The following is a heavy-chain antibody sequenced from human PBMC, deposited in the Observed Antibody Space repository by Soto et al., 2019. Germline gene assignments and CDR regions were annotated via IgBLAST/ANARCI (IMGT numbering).Heavy chain of an antibody. J-gene: IGHJ4*02. CDR2: ISGSGGST. CDR1: GFTFSSNA. D-gene: IGHD2-2*01. CDR3: AKVTRTRRARDYFDY. Sequence: GGSLRLSCAAAGFTFSSNAMSWVRQAPGKGLEWVSAISGSGGSTYYADSVKGRFTISRDNSKNPLYLQMNSLRAEDPAVYYCAKVTRTRRARDYFDYWGQRTLVTVSS. V-gene: IGHV3-23*01.